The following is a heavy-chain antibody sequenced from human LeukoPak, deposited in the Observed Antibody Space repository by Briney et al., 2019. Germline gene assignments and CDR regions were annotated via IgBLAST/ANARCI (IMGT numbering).Heavy chain of an antibody. CDR2: IIPILDLT. D-gene: IGHD1-1*01. Sequence: SVKVSCKASGYTFTSYGINWVRQAPGQGLEWMGRIIPILDLTKYAPKIQDRVTITADKSTSTAYMELNSLRSEDTAVYFCARDSGRPPTSFDYWGQGTLVTVSS. J-gene: IGHJ4*02. CDR1: GYTFTSYG. V-gene: IGHV1-69*04. CDR3: ARDSGRPPTSFDY.